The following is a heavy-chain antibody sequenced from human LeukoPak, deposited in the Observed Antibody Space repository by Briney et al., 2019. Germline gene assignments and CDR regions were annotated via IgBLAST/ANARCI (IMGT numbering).Heavy chain of an antibody. CDR1: GYSISSGYY. V-gene: IGHV4-38-2*01. Sequence: PSETLSLTCAVSGYSISSGYYWGWIRQPQGKGLEWIGSIYHSGSTYYNPSLKSRVTISVDTSKNQFSLKLSSVTAADTAVYYCARGEVPAAINYFDYWGQGTLVTVSS. D-gene: IGHD2-2*01. CDR2: IYHSGST. CDR3: ARGEVPAAINYFDY. J-gene: IGHJ4*02.